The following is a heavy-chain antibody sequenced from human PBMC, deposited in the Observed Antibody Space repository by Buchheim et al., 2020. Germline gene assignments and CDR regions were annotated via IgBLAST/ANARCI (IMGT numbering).Heavy chain of an antibody. J-gene: IGHJ3*02. D-gene: IGHD4-17*01. Sequence: EVQLVQSGAEVMEPGDSLKISCKGSGYRFTNYWIGWVRQMPGNGLEWVAIIYPGDSDTRYSPSFRGQVTISADKSISTAYPQWSSLKASDTAMYFCARVRGDGDIFDIWGQGT. CDR2: IYPGDSDT. CDR3: ARVRGDGDIFDI. V-gene: IGHV5-51*03. CDR1: GYRFTNYW.